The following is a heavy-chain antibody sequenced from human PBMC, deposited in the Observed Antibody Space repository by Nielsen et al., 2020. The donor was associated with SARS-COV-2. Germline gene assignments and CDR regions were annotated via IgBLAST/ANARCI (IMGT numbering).Heavy chain of an antibody. D-gene: IGHD2-2*01. V-gene: IGHV4-34*01. J-gene: IGHJ6*03. CDR1: GGSFSGYY. Sequence: GSLRLSCAVYGGSFSGYYWSWIRQPPGKGLEWIGEISHSGSTNYKPSLKSRVTISVGRSKNRFSLKMRSVTAADTAVYYCVRYCSSTSCPRYYYYYYMDVWGKGTTVTVSS. CDR2: ISHSGST. CDR3: VRYCSSTSCPRYYYYYYMDV.